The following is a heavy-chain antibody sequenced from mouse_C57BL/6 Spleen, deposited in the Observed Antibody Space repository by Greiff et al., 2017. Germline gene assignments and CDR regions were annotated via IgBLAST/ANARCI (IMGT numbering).Heavy chain of an antibody. Sequence: EVKLVESGGGLVKPGGSLKLSCAASGFTFSDYGMHWVRQAPEKGLEWVAYISSGSSTIYYADTVKGRFTISRDNAKNTLFLQMTSLRSEDTAMYYCATEEVTTVVVAYYAMDYWGQGTSVTVSS. CDR3: ATEEVTTVVVAYYAMDY. J-gene: IGHJ4*01. CDR1: GFTFSDYG. D-gene: IGHD1-1*01. CDR2: ISSGSSTI. V-gene: IGHV5-17*01.